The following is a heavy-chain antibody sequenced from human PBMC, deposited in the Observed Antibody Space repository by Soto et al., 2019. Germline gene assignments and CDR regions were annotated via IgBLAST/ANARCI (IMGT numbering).Heavy chain of an antibody. CDR1: GYTFTSYG. V-gene: IGHV1-18*01. D-gene: IGHD6-19*01. J-gene: IGHJ4*02. CDR3: ARVRAFAGPRQEFDY. Sequence: ASVKVSCKASGYTFTSYGISWVRQAPGQGLEWMGWISAYNGNTNYAQKLQGRVTMTTDTSTSTAYMELRSLRSDDTAVYYCARVRAFAGPRQEFDYRGQGTLVTGSS. CDR2: ISAYNGNT.